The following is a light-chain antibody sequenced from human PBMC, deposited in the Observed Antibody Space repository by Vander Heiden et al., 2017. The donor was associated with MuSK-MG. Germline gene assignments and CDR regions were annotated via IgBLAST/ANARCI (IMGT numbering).Light chain of an antibody. V-gene: IGKV3-11*01. J-gene: IGKJ4*01. Sequence: DIVLPQPPATPSLSPGERATLSCTASQSVGSYLAWYQQKPGQAPRLLIYDASNRATGIPARFSGSASGTYFTLSISGLEPEDFAVYYCQQSSNWPLTFGGGTKVEIK. CDR2: DAS. CDR3: QQSSNWPLT. CDR1: QSVGSY.